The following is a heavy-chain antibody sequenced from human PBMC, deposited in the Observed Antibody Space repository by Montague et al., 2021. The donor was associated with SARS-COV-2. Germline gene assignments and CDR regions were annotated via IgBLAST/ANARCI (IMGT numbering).Heavy chain of an antibody. Sequence: SETLSLTCTVSGGSISSYSWTWIRQPPAQGLEWIGYISNSCSTNYNPSLTSRVTISVDTSKNQFSLKLSSVAAADTAVYYCARVGRGRSRYEVAFDIWGQGTTVTVSS. CDR2: ISNSCST. V-gene: IGHV4-59*01. CDR1: GGSISSYS. D-gene: IGHD6-13*01. J-gene: IGHJ3*02. CDR3: ARVGRGRSRYEVAFDI.